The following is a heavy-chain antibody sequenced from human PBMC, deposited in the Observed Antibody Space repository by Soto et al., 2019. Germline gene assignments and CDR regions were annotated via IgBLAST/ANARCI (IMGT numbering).Heavy chain of an antibody. J-gene: IGHJ5*02. CDR1: GFTFSSYG. Sequence: QVQLVESGGGVVQPGRSLRLSCAASGFTFSSYGMHWVRQAPGKGLEWVAVISYDGSNKYYADSVKGRFTISRDNSKNTRYLQMTSLRAEDTAVYYCAIDRTSRRDPNWFDPWGQGTLVTVSS. D-gene: IGHD4-17*01. CDR3: AIDRTSRRDPNWFDP. V-gene: IGHV3-30*03. CDR2: ISYDGSNK.